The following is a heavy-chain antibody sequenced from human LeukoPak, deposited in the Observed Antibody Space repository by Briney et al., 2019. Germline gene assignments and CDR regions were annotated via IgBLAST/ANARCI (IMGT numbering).Heavy chain of an antibody. V-gene: IGHV5-51*04. CDR2: IYPGDSDT. CDR1: GYRFTSYW. J-gene: IGHJ3*02. D-gene: IGHD3-10*01. CDR3: ASRTSGAFDI. Sequence: GESPKIPCKGSGYRFTSYWIGWVRQTRGKGLEWMGIIYPGDSDTRYSPSFQGQVTISADKPISTAYLQWSSLKASDTGMYYCASRTSGAFDIWGQGTMVTVSS.